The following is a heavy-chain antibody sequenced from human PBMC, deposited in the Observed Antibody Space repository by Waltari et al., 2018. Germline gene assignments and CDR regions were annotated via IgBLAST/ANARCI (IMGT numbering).Heavy chain of an antibody. J-gene: IGHJ4*02. CDR2: IKPDGSEE. V-gene: IGHV3-7*01. Sequence: EVQLVESGGGLVQPGGSLRLSCAASGFTFCSYWMGWVRQALGKGLEWVANIKPDGSEEYSVDSVKGRFTISRDNAKNSLYLQMNSLRAEDTAVYYCARDDGIRTVDYWGQGTLVTVSS. CDR1: GFTFCSYW. CDR3: ARDDGIRTVDY. D-gene: IGHD1-20*01.